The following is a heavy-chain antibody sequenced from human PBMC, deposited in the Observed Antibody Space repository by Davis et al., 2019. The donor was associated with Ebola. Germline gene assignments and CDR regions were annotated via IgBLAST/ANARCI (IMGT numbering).Heavy chain of an antibody. J-gene: IGHJ3*02. Sequence: GGSLRLSCAASGFTFSSYVMHWVRQAPGKGLEWVALLSHDESNKYADSVKGRFTISRDNSKNTLYLQINSLTPEDTAVYYCARDFTYYFDSSGYYSAPNDAFDIWGQGTKVTVSS. V-gene: IGHV3-30-3*01. D-gene: IGHD3-22*01. CDR1: GFTFSSYV. CDR3: ARDFTYYFDSSGYYSAPNDAFDI. CDR2: LSHDESNK.